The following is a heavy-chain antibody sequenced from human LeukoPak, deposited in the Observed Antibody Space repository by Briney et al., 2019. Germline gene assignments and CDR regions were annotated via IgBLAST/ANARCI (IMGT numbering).Heavy chain of an antibody. CDR3: ARDPGTIFGVVIKYYFDY. D-gene: IGHD3-3*01. CDR2: ISYDGSNK. V-gene: IGHV3-30-3*01. Sequence: PGGSLRLSCAASGFTFSSYAMHWVRQAPGKGLEWVAVISYDGSNKYYADSVKGRFTISRDNSKNTLYLQTNSLRAEDTAVYYCARDPGTIFGVVIKYYFDYWGQGTLVTVSS. J-gene: IGHJ4*02. CDR1: GFTFSSYA.